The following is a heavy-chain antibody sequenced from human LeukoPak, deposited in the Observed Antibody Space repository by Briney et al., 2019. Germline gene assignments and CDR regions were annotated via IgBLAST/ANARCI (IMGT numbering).Heavy chain of an antibody. D-gene: IGHD6-6*01. Sequence: SETLSLTCTVSGVSISSYYWSWIRQPPGKGLEWIGYIYYSGSTNYNPSLKSRVTISVDTSKNQFSLKLSSVTAADTAVYYCARVEYSSHIDYWGQGTLVTVSS. J-gene: IGHJ4*02. CDR3: ARVEYSSHIDY. V-gene: IGHV4-59*01. CDR2: IYYSGST. CDR1: GVSISSYY.